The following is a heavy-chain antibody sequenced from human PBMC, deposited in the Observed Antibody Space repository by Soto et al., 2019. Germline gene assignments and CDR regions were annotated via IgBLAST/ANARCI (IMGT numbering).Heavy chain of an antibody. CDR2: ISPTSEYI. Sequence: GGSLRLSCAASGFSFSRHSMNWVRQAPGKGLEWVSSISPTSEYIYHADSVKGRINISRDNAKNSLFLQMDILIADDTAVYYCARKSYSGNSGFYDYWGQGA. CDR1: GFSFSRHS. CDR3: ARKSYSGNSGFYDY. D-gene: IGHD3-22*01. V-gene: IGHV3-21*01. J-gene: IGHJ4*02.